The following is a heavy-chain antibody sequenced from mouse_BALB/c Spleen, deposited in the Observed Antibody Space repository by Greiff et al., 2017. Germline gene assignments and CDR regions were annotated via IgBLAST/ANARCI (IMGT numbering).Heavy chain of an antibody. CDR3: ARLGLYGRYAMDD. CDR2: INPYNDGT. Sequence: EVQLQQSGPELVKPGASVKMSCKASGYTFTSYVMHWVKQKPGQGLEWIGYINPYNDGTKYNEKFKGKATLTSDKSSSTAYMELSSLTSEDSAVYYGARLGLYGRYAMDDWGQGTSVTVSS. CDR1: GYTFTSYV. V-gene: IGHV1-14*01. J-gene: IGHJ4*01. D-gene: IGHD1-2*01.